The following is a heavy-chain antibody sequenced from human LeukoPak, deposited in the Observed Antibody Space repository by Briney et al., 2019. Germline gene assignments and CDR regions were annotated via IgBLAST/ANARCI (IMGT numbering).Heavy chain of an antibody. CDR2: ISGSGGST. Sequence: GGSLRLSCAASGFTFSSYAMSWVRQAPGKGLEWVSAISGSGGSTYYADSVKGRFTISRDNSKNTLYLQMNSLRAEDTAVYYCAKAEVVRGVIITPFHYYYYYGMDVWGQGTTVTVSS. CDR3: AKAEVVRGVIITPFHYYYYYGMDV. V-gene: IGHV3-23*01. CDR1: GFTFSSYA. J-gene: IGHJ6*02. D-gene: IGHD3-10*01.